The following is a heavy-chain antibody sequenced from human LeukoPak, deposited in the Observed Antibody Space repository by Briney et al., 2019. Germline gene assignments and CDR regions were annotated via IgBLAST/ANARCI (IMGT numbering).Heavy chain of an antibody. CDR2: IIPILGIA. J-gene: IGHJ4*02. V-gene: IGHV1-69*04. CDR1: GGTFSSYA. CDR3: ARDLRGYSYGHIDY. Sequence: GASVKVSCKASGGTFSSYAISWVRQAPGQGLEWMGRIIPILGIANYAQKFQGRVTITADKSTSTAYMELSSLRSEDTAVYYCARDLRGYSYGHIDYWGQGTLVTVSS. D-gene: IGHD5-18*01.